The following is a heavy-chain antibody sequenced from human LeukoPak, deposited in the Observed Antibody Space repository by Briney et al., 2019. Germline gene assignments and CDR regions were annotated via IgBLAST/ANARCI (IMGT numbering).Heavy chain of an antibody. CDR1: GGSITSSGYY. J-gene: IGHJ4*02. D-gene: IGHD2-15*01. V-gene: IGHV4-39*01. CDR3: ARQHTRGVVVALVDY. Sequence: PSETLSLTCTVSGGSITSSGYYWGWIRQPPGKGLEWIGGLYYSGTTYYNPSLKSRVTLSVDTSKNQFSLKLSSVTAADTAVYYCARQHTRGVVVALVDYWGQGTLVTVSS. CDR2: LYYSGTT.